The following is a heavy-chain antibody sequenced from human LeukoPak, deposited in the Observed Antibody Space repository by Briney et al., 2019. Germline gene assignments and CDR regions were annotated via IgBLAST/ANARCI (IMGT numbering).Heavy chain of an antibody. CDR2: TYYRSKWYN. Sequence: PSQTLSLTCAISGDSVSSNSAAWNWIRQSPSRGLEWLGRTYYRSKWYNDYAVSVKSRITVNPDTSKDQFSLQLNSVTPEDTAVYYCARDEAYCSSTSCYPDYSGQGTLVTVSS. J-gene: IGHJ4*02. D-gene: IGHD2-2*01. CDR1: GDSVSSNSAA. V-gene: IGHV6-1*01. CDR3: ARDEAYCSSTSCYPDY.